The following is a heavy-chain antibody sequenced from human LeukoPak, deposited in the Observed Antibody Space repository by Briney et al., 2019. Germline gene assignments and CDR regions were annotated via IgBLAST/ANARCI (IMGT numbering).Heavy chain of an antibody. D-gene: IGHD5-18*01. CDR2: IYYSKNT. CDR1: GWPLSGYY. CDR3: VRRRGFSYGYFDY. Sequence: SETLSLTCAVCGWPLSGYYWGWICQPPGKGLEWIGSIYYSKNTYYNPSLKSRVTISADTSKNQFSLTLGSVNATDTAVYYCVRRRGFSYGYFDYWGQGTLVTVSS. J-gene: IGHJ4*02. V-gene: IGHV4-39*01.